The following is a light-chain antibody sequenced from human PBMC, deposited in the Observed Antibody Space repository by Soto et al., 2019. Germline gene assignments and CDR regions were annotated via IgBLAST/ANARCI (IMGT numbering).Light chain of an antibody. V-gene: IGKV3-15*01. J-gene: IGKJ3*01. Sequence: EIVMTQSPATLSVTLGERATLSCRASQDISSNLAWYQQKPGQAPRLLIYDASTRATGIPARFSGSGSETEFTLTISSLQSEDFAVYYCQQYGGSFRVFGPGTKVDIK. CDR2: DAS. CDR3: QQYGGSFRV. CDR1: QDISSN.